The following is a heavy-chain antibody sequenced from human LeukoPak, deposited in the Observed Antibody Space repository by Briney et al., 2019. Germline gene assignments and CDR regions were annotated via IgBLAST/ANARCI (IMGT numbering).Heavy chain of an antibody. D-gene: IGHD2-8*01. V-gene: IGHV3-11*01. CDR1: GFTFSRYA. Sequence: GGSLRLSCAASGFTFSRYALSWIRQAPGKGLEWISYISSSGSTIYYADSVKGRFTISRDNAKNSLYLQMNSLRAEDTAVYYCARDRMDEFEYWGQGTLVTVSS. J-gene: IGHJ4*02. CDR2: ISSSGSTI. CDR3: ARDRMDEFEY.